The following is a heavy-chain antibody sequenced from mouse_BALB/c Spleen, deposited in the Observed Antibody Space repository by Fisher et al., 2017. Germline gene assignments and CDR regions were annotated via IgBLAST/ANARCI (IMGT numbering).Heavy chain of an antibody. CDR3: AKSLKYGINVYAMDY. J-gene: IGHJ4*01. Sequence: KFKGKATLTADTSSSTAYMQLSSLTSEDSAVYFCAKSLKYGINVYAMDYWGQGTSVTVSS. V-gene: IGHV1-76*01. D-gene: IGHD2-10*02.